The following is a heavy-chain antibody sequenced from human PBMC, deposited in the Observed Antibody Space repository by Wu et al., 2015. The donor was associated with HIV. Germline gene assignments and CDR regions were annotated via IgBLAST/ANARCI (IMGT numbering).Heavy chain of an antibody. CDR3: ARGALIVVVPAAINNWFDP. CDR2: IIPIFGTA. Sequence: VQLVQSGAEVKKPGSSVKVSCKASGGTFSSYAISWVRQAPGQGLEWMGGIIPIFGTANYAQKFQGRVTITADESTSTAYMELSSLRSEDTAVYYCARGALIVVVPAAINNWFDPWGQGTLVTVSS. V-gene: IGHV1-69*12. J-gene: IGHJ5*02. CDR1: GGTFSSYA. D-gene: IGHD2-2*02.